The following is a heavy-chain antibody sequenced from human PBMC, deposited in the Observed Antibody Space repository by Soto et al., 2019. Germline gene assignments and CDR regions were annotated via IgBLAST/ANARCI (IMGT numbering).Heavy chain of an antibody. CDR3: ARQGLSLEWPEGYMDV. CDR2: IFYSGST. J-gene: IGHJ6*03. Sequence: QVHLQESGPGLVKPSETLSLTCTVSGGSISVYQWSWIRQSPGKGLEWLGHIFYSGSTNYNPSLKGRVAIAVDTSKNQFSLKVSAVTAADTAVYYCARQGLSLEWPEGYMDVWGKGTTVTVSS. CDR1: GGSISVYQ. D-gene: IGHD3-3*01. V-gene: IGHV4-59*01.